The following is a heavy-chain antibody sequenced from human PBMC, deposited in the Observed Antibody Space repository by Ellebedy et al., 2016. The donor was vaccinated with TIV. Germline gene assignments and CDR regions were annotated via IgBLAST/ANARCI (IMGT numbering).Heavy chain of an antibody. CDR1: GFTFSSYS. CDR2: IRGSSETI. CDR3: ARDHRYAFDY. D-gene: IGHD5-12*01. J-gene: IGHJ4*02. Sequence: GESLKISCAASGFTFSSYSMGWVRQAPGKGLEWVSYIRGSSETIYYADSVKGRFTISRDNAKNSLNLQMNSLRGEDTAVYYCARDHRYAFDYWGQGILVTVSS. V-gene: IGHV3-48*04.